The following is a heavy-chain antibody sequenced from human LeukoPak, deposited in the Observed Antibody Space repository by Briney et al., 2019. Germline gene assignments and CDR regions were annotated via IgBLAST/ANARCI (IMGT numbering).Heavy chain of an antibody. Sequence: GGSLRLSCAASGFTFSDYYMSWIRQAPGKGLEWVSYISSSGSTIYYADSVKGRFTISRDNAKNSLYLQMNSLRAEDTAVCYCTRDHGGLGYCSSTSCPDPYYYYGMDVWGQGTTVTVSS. J-gene: IGHJ6*02. CDR3: TRDHGGLGYCSSTSCPDPYYYYGMDV. D-gene: IGHD2-2*01. V-gene: IGHV3-11*01. CDR1: GFTFSDYY. CDR2: ISSSGSTI.